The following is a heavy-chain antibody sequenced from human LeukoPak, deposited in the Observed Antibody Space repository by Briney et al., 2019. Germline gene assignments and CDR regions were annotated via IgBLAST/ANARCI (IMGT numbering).Heavy chain of an antibody. J-gene: IGHJ4*02. CDR1: GYTFTSYG. V-gene: IGHV1-2*02. D-gene: IGHD6-19*01. CDR3: ARTKGAGAVAGTILSF. Sequence: ASVTVSCKASGYTFTSYGISWVRQAPGQGLEWMGWINPNSGGTNYAQKFQGRVTMTRDTSISTAYMELSRLRSDDTAVYYCARTKGAGAVAGTILSFWGQGTLVTVSS. CDR2: INPNSGGT.